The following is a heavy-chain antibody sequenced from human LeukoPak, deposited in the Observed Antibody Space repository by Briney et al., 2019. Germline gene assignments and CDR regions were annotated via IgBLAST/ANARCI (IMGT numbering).Heavy chain of an antibody. V-gene: IGHV4-34*01. CDR1: GGSFSGYY. J-gene: IGHJ4*02. D-gene: IGHD2-2*01. CDR3: ARPSHRRGYQLLPYYFDY. CDR2: INHSGST. Sequence: PSETLSLTCAVYGGSFSGYYWSWIRQPPGKGLEWIGEINHSGSTNYNPSLKSRVTISVDTSKNQFSLKLSSVTAADTAVYYCARPSHRRGYQLLPYYFDYWGQGTLVTVSS.